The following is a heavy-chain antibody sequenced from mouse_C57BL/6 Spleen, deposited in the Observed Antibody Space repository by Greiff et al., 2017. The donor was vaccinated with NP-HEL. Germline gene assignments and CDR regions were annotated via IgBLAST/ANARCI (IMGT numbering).Heavy chain of an antibody. CDR3: ARGGYGYDCFDY. D-gene: IGHD2-2*01. V-gene: IGHV1-19*01. CDR2: INPYNGGT. Sequence: EVKLVESGPVLVKPGASVKMSCKASGYTFTDYYMNWVKQSHGKSLEWIGVINPYNGGTSYNQKFKGKATLTVDKSSSTAYMELTSLTSEDSAVYYCARGGYGYDCFDYWGQGTTLTVSS. J-gene: IGHJ2*01. CDR1: GYTFTDYY.